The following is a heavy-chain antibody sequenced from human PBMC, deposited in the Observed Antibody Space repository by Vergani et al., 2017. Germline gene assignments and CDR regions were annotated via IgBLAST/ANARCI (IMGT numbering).Heavy chain of an antibody. J-gene: IGHJ4*02. CDR3: ARVGIQLWLNDY. D-gene: IGHD5-18*01. Sequence: QVQLQESGPGLVKPSETLSLTCTVSGYSISSGYYWGWLRQPPGKGLEWIGSIYHSGSTYYNPSLKSRVTISVDTSKNQFSLKLSSVTAAYTAVYYCARVGIQLWLNDYWGQGTLVTVSS. CDR2: IYHSGST. CDR1: GYSISSGYY. V-gene: IGHV4-38-2*02.